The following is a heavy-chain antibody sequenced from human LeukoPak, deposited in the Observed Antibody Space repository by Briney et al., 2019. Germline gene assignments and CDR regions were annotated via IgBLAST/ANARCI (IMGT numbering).Heavy chain of an antibody. D-gene: IGHD1-26*01. J-gene: IGHJ3*02. CDR2: IKQDGSAR. V-gene: IGHV3-7*01. CDR1: GFTFSRYW. CDR3: AGDREGSRDAFDI. Sequence: PVGSLRLSCAASGFTFSRYWMSWVRQAPGKGLELVANIKQDGSARFYGDSVKGRFTVSRDNAKNSLYIQMNSLRAEDTAVYYCAGDREGSRDAFDIWGQGTMVTVSS.